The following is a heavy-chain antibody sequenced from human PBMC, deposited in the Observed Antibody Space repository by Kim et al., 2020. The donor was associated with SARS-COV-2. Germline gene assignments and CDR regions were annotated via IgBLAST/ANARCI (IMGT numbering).Heavy chain of an antibody. J-gene: IGHJ2*01. D-gene: IGHD3-22*01. Sequence: GGSLRLSCAASGFTFSSYGMHWVRQAPGKGLEWVAVISYDGSNKYYADSVKGRFTISRDNSKNTLYLQMNSLRAEDTAVYYCASYYYDSSGYIPDWYFDLCGRSTLVTVSS. V-gene: IGHV3-33*05. CDR2: ISYDGSNK. CDR1: GFTFSSYG. CDR3: ASYYYDSSGYIPDWYFDL.